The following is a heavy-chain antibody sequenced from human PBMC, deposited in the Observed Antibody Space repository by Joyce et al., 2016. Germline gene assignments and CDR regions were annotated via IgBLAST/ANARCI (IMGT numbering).Heavy chain of an antibody. CDR2: IYPRESET. Sequence: EVHLVQSGAEVKKPGESLRISCKASGYNLPNSWIGWVRQMPGKGRVWMGVIYPRESETRYSPSVEGQVTFSVDKSDNTAYLQWRSLKASDTAMYYCARTLAVAGVADYWGQGTRVTVSS. CDR1: GYNLPNSW. CDR3: ARTLAVAGVADY. V-gene: IGHV5-51*01. D-gene: IGHD6-19*01. J-gene: IGHJ4*02.